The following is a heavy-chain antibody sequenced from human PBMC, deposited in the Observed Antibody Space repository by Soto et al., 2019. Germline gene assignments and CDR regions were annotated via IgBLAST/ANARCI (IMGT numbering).Heavy chain of an antibody. CDR3: ARDYSVSGSYAPLYDL. J-gene: IGHJ4*01. V-gene: IGHV3-66*01. CDR2: IYVSGST. CDR1: GVTVTLNY. D-gene: IGHD3-16*01. Sequence: GGSLRLSCAASGVTVTLNYMSWVRQAPGKGLEWLSIIYVSGSTYYADSVKGRFTISRDSSKNTLYLQMNSLRVEDTAVYYCARDYSVSGSYAPLYDLRGQGTLVTVS.